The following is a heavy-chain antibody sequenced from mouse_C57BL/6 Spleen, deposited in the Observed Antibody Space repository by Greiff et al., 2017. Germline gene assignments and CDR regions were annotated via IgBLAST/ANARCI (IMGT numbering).Heavy chain of an antibody. CDR1: GFNIKDDY. CDR3: KGSSGYGFAY. CDR2: IDPENGDT. J-gene: IGHJ3*01. V-gene: IGHV14-4*01. Sequence: EVKVEESGAELVRPGASVKLSCTASGFNIKDDYMHWVKQRPEQGLEWIGWIDPENGDTEYDSKFQGKATITADTSSNTAYLQLSSLTSEDTAVYDCKGSSGYGFAYWGQVTLVTVSA. D-gene: IGHD3-2*02.